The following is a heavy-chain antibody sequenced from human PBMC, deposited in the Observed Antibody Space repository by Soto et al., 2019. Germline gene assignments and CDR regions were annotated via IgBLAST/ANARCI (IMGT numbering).Heavy chain of an antibody. J-gene: IGHJ4*02. D-gene: IGHD2-15*01. Sequence: GGSLRLSCAASGFTFSSYGMHWVRQAPGKGLEWVAVIWYDGSNKYYADSVKGRFTISRDNSKNTLYLQMNSLRAEDTAVYYCARDTGVVVAATLSYWGQGTLVTVSS. CDR3: ARDTGVVVAATLSY. V-gene: IGHV3-33*01. CDR1: GFTFSSYG. CDR2: IWYDGSNK.